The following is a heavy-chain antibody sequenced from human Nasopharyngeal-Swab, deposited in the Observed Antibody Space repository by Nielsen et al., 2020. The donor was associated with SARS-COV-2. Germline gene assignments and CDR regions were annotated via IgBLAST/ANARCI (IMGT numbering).Heavy chain of an antibody. CDR3: ARDKGGYYYGMDV. CDR1: GFTFSSYG. J-gene: IGHJ6*02. CDR2: ISYDGSNK. Sequence: GESLKISCAASGFTFSSYGMHWVRQAPGKGLEWVAVISYDGSNKYYADSVKGRFTISRDNAKNSLYLQMNSLRAEDTAVYYCARDKGGYYYGMDVWGQGTTVTVSS. V-gene: IGHV3-30*03. D-gene: IGHD2-15*01.